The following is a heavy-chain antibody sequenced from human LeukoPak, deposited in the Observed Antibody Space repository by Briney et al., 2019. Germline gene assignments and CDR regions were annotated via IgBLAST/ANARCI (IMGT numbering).Heavy chain of an antibody. CDR1: GFTFSSYA. J-gene: IGHJ4*02. D-gene: IGHD3-10*01. CDR2: ISGSGGST. V-gene: IGHV3-23*01. Sequence: GGSLRLSCAASGFTFSSYAMSWVRQAPGKGLEWVSAISGSGGSTYYADSVKGRFTISRDNAKNSLYLQMNSLRAEDTAVYYCSVFVGSGSYSPDFDYWGQGTLVTVSS. CDR3: SVFVGSGSYSPDFDY.